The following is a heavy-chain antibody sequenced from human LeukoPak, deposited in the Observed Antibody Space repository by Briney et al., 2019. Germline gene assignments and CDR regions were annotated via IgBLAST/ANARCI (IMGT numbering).Heavy chain of an antibody. CDR2: IYTSGST. CDR1: GGSISSGSYY. J-gene: IGHJ4*02. CDR3: ASEVSSGWYEIDY. Sequence: SETLSLTCTVSGGSISSGSYYWSWIRQPAGKGLEWIGRIYTSGSTNYNPSLKSRVTISVDTSKNQFSLKLSSVTAADTAVYYSASEVSSGWYEIDYWGQGTLVTVSS. D-gene: IGHD6-19*01. V-gene: IGHV4-61*02.